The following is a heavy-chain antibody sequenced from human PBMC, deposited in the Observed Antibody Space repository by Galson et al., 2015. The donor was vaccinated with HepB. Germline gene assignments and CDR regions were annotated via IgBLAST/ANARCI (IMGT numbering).Heavy chain of an antibody. Sequence: SLRLSCAASGFTFSDYTLHWVRQAPGKGLEWVAFISHDGSNKYYADSVKGRFTISRDNSKNTLYVQMNSLRAEDTAVYYCARAGITIFGVVHYFDDWGQGTLVTVSS. J-gene: IGHJ4*02. CDR1: GFTFSDYT. CDR3: ARAGITIFGVVHYFDD. D-gene: IGHD3-3*01. V-gene: IGHV3-30-3*01. CDR2: ISHDGSNK.